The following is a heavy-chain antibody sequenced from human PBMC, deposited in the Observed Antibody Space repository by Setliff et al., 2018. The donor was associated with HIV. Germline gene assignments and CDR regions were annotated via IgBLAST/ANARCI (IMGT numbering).Heavy chain of an antibody. D-gene: IGHD6-19*01. V-gene: IGHV3-23*01. CDR2: ISGSGGAI. CDR3: ANDQWDC. CDR1: GFTFSSYA. J-gene: IGHJ4*02. Sequence: SLKISCAASGFTFSSYAMSWVRQAPGKGLEWVTTISGSGGAIHYADSVKGRFTISRDNSKNTVHLQMNSLRAEDTAVYYCANDQWDCWGQGTLVTVSS.